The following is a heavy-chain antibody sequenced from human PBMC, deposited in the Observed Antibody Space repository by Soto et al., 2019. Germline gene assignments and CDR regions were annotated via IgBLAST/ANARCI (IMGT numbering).Heavy chain of an antibody. D-gene: IGHD1-26*01. Sequence: GGSLRLSCAASGFTFSTYWMTWVRQAPGKGLEWVANIKQDGSEKNYLESVKGRFTISRDNAENSLYLQMNSLRAEDTAVYYCARVTVGDTRGFDHWGQGTLVTVSS. CDR1: GFTFSTYW. V-gene: IGHV3-7*05. J-gene: IGHJ5*02. CDR2: IKQDGSEK. CDR3: ARVTVGDTRGFDH.